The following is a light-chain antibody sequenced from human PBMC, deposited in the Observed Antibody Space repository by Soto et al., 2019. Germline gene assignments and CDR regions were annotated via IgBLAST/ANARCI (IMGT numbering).Light chain of an antibody. V-gene: IGLV2-8*01. CDR1: KSDIGVYDF. CDR3: KSYAGSNTYV. J-gene: IGLJ1*01. CDR2: EVV. Sequence: QSVLTQPPSASGSPGQSVTISCTGTKSDIGVYDFVSWYQHHPGKAPRLTIYEVVQRPSGVPDRFSGSKSGNTASLTVSGLQAADEADYFCKSYAGSNTYVFGSGTKATVL.